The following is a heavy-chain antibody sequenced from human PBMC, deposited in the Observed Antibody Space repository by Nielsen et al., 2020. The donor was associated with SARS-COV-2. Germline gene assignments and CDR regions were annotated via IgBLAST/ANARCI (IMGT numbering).Heavy chain of an antibody. Sequence: GESLKISCAASGFTFSNYGMHWVRQAPGKGLEWVAVISYDGSNKYYADSVKGRFTISRDKSKKTLYLQMNSLRAADKAVYYCARNYYDSSGLVDYWGQGTLVTVSS. CDR3: ARNYYDSSGLVDY. V-gene: IGHV3-30*03. J-gene: IGHJ4*02. CDR1: GFTFSNYG. D-gene: IGHD3-22*01. CDR2: ISYDGSNK.